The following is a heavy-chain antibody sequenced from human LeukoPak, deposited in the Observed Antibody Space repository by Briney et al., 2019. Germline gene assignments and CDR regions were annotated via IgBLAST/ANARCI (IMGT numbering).Heavy chain of an antibody. CDR2: IYYSGNT. V-gene: IGHV4-59*01. CDR1: GGSISSYY. Sequence: SETLSLTCTVSGGSISSYYWSWIRQPPGKGLEWIGHIYYSGNTNYNPSLKSRVTISVDTSKNQFSLKLSSVTAADTAVYHCVRGDRSGPWDYWGQGTLVTVSS. J-gene: IGHJ4*02. CDR3: VRGDRSGPWDY. D-gene: IGHD3-22*01.